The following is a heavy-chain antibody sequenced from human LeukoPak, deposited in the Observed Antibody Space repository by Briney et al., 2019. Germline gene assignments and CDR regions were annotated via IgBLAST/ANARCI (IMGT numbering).Heavy chain of an antibody. CDR1: VLTFSSYW. Sequence: GGSLRLSCAASVLTFSSYWMGWVRQAPGKGLEWVANIKQDGSEKYYVDSVKGRFTISRDNAKNSLYLQMNSLRAENAAFYYCTRETQVVVVAEVNDAFDIWGQGTMVTVSS. CDR3: TRETQVVVVAEVNDAFDI. CDR2: IKQDGSEK. D-gene: IGHD2-15*01. V-gene: IGHV3-7*01. J-gene: IGHJ3*02.